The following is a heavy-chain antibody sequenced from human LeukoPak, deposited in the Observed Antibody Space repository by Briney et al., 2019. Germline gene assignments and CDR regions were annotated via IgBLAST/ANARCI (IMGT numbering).Heavy chain of an antibody. D-gene: IGHD3-3*01. CDR1: GFSFSSYW. V-gene: IGHV3-74*01. CDR3: ARAVRAHPPADF. Sequence: GGSLRLSCVASGFSFSSYWMHWVRQAPGKGLVWVSRINSDGSSTTYADSVKGRSSISRDNAKNTLYLHLDSLRAEDTGVYYCARAVRAHPPADFWGQGTLVTVSS. CDR2: INSDGSST. J-gene: IGHJ4*02.